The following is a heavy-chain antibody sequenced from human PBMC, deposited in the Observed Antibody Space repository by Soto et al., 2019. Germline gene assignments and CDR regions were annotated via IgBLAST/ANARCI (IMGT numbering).Heavy chain of an antibody. Sequence: GAGKARSKGSWNTFTRNDFHSGRPGPGQRDEWMGWMNPNSGNTGYAQKFQGRVTMTRNTSISTAYMELSSLRSEDTAVYYCARGVAAAGTYYYYVMDVWGQGTTVTVSS. D-gene: IGHD6-13*01. CDR1: WNTFTRND. V-gene: IGHV1-8*01. CDR2: MNPNSGNT. CDR3: ARGVAAAGTYYYYVMDV. J-gene: IGHJ6*02.